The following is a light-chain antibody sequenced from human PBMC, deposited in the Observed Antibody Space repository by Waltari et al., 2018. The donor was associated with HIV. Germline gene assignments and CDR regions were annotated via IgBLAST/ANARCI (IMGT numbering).Light chain of an antibody. CDR3: QQYYTVPPT. CDR2: WAS. V-gene: IGKV4-1*01. Sequence: DIVMTQSPDSLVVSLGERATINCTSSRTVLYSSDNQNYLAWYLQRPGHPPKVLIFWASTRAFGVPDRFTGSGSGTDFSLTLSSLQAADVGIYYCQQYYTVPPTFGGGTKVEI. J-gene: IGKJ4*01. CDR1: RTVLYSSDNQNY.